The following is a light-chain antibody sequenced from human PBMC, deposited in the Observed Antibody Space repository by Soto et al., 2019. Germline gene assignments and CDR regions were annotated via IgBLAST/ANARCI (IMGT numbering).Light chain of an antibody. J-gene: IGKJ2*01. CDR3: QQRSNWYT. CDR1: QSVSSY. Sequence: IVLTQSPATLSLSPGERATLSCRASQSVSSYLNWYQQKPGQAPRLLIYDATIRAAGIPARFSGSGSGTDFTLTISSLEPEDFAVYYCQQRSNWYTFGQGTNLEIK. V-gene: IGKV3-11*01. CDR2: DAT.